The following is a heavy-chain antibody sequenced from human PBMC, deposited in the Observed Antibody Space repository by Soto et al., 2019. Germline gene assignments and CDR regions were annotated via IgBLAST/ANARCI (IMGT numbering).Heavy chain of an antibody. CDR2: IHYSGST. Sequence: PSETLSLTCTVSGDSISSTTYFWGWIRQPPEKGLEWIGSIHYSGSTDYNPSLKSRVTISVDTSRIHFSLKLISVTAADTAVYYCARQSYDSSDYFDYWGQGTLVTVSS. J-gene: IGHJ4*02. V-gene: IGHV4-39*01. CDR1: GDSISSTTYF. D-gene: IGHD3-22*01. CDR3: ARQSYDSSDYFDY.